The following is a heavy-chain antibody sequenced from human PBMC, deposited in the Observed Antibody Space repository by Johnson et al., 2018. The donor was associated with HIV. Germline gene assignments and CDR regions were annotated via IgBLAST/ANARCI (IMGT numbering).Heavy chain of an antibody. CDR3: AARYSGYADAAFDI. Sequence: VQLVESGGGLVQPGRSLRLSCAASGFTFDDYAMHWVRQAPGKGLEWVSGISWNSGSIGYADSVKGRFTISRDNAKNSLYLQINSLRAEDTALYYCAARYSGYADAAFDIWGQGTMVTVSS. J-gene: IGHJ3*02. D-gene: IGHD5-12*01. CDR2: ISWNSGSI. V-gene: IGHV3-9*01. CDR1: GFTFDDYA.